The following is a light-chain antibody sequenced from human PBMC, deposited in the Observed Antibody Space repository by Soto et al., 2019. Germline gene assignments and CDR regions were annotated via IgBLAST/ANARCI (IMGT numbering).Light chain of an antibody. V-gene: IGLV1-44*01. J-gene: IGLJ1*01. Sequence: QSVLTQPPSASGIPGQRVTISCSGSSSNIGGNTVSWYQQFPGTAPKLLIYTNNQRPSGVPDRFSGSKSDTSASLAISALQSEDEAHYYCAAWDDSLNGHVFGTGTKLTVL. CDR3: AAWDDSLNGHV. CDR1: SSNIGGNT. CDR2: TNN.